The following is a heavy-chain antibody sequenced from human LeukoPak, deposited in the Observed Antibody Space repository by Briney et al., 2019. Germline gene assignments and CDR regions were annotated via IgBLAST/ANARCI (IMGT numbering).Heavy chain of an antibody. CDR2: IIPIFGIA. J-gene: IGHJ6*02. V-gene: IGHV1-69*04. D-gene: IGHD2-2*01. Sequence: SVKVSCKASGGTFSSYAISWVRQAPGQGLEWMGRIIPIFGIANYAQKFQGRVTITADKSTSTAYMELSSLRSEDTAVFYCARGNVVVPAAVYGMDVWGQGTTVTVSS. CDR1: GGTFSSYA. CDR3: ARGNVVVPAAVYGMDV.